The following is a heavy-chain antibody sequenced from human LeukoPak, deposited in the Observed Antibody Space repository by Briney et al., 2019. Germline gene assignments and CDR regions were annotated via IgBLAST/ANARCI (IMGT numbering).Heavy chain of an antibody. V-gene: IGHV3-9*01. CDR2: ISWSSGSI. D-gene: IGHD5-18*01. J-gene: IGHJ6*02. CDR3: AKDTGYSYGYLDYYYGMDV. CDR1: GFTFDDYA. Sequence: PGRSLRLSCAASGFTFDDYAMHWVRQAPGKGLEWVSGISWSSGSIGYADSVKGRFTISRDNAKNSLYLQMNSLRAEDTALYYCAKDTGYSYGYLDYYYGMDVWGQGTTVTVSS.